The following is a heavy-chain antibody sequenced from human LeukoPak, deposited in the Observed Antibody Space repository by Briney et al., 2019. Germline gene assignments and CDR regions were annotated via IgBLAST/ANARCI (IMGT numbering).Heavy chain of an antibody. Sequence: PGGSLRLSCAASGFIFSTYTMNWVRQAPGKGLEWVSSISTSISYIYYADPVRGRFTISRDNAKSSLYLQMNSLRAEDTAVYYCARGKYYFDYWGQGTLVTVSS. V-gene: IGHV3-21*01. CDR3: ARGKYYFDY. J-gene: IGHJ4*02. CDR1: GFIFSTYT. CDR2: ISTSISYI.